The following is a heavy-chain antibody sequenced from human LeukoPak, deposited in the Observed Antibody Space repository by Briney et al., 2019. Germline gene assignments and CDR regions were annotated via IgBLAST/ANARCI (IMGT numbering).Heavy chain of an antibody. V-gene: IGHV1-2*02. Sequence: ASVKASCKASGYTFTGYYMHWVRQAPGQGLEWMGWINPNSGGTNYAQKFQGRVTMTRDTSISTAYMELSRLRSDDTAVYYCAREQTEWGSYYNALDYWGQGTLVTVSS. D-gene: IGHD1-26*01. J-gene: IGHJ4*02. CDR3: AREQTEWGSYYNALDY. CDR1: GYTFTGYY. CDR2: INPNSGGT.